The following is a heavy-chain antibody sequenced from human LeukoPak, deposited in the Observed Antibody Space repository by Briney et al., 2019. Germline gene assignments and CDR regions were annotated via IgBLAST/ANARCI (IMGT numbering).Heavy chain of an antibody. CDR2: IGGSGDKT. CDR1: GFTFNVSA. D-gene: IGHD6-19*01. Sequence: GGSLRLSCAASGFTFNVSAISWVRQAPGKGLEWVSTIGGSGDKTFYADSVKGRFTISRDNSKNMVHLQMNSLTGEDTSLYYCVRRGDASSGWGDHDFWGQGALVTVSS. J-gene: IGHJ4*02. V-gene: IGHV3-23*01. CDR3: VRRGDASSGWGDHDF.